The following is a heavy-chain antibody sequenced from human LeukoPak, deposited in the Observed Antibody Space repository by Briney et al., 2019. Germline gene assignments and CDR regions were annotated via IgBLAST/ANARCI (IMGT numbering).Heavy chain of an antibody. J-gene: IGHJ3*02. CDR3: ARAMARISLIRGVTFSTGHGFDI. D-gene: IGHD3-10*01. Sequence: GASVKVSCKASGYTFTSYGISWVRQAPGQGLEWMGWISAYNGNTNYAQKLQGRVTMTRDMSTRTVYMELSSLRSEDTAVYFCARAMARISLIRGVTFSTGHGFDIWGQGTMVTVSS. V-gene: IGHV1-18*01. CDR1: GYTFTSYG. CDR2: ISAYNGNT.